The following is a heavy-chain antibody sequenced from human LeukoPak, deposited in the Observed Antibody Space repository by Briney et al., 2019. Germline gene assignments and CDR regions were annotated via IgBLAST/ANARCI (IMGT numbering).Heavy chain of an antibody. CDR3: ARVDSSGWYFDY. CDR1: GGSISDTSYY. CDR2: IYYAGST. V-gene: IGHV4-39*07. Sequence: SETLSLTCTVSGGSISDTSYYWGWIRQPPGKGLEWIGAIYYAGSTYFDPSLKSRVAMSVDTSKNQFSLKLSSVTAADTAVYYCARVDSSGWYFDYWGQGTLVTVSS. D-gene: IGHD6-19*01. J-gene: IGHJ4*02.